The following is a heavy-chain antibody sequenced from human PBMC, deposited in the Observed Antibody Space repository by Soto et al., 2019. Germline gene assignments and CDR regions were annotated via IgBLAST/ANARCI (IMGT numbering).Heavy chain of an antibody. CDR2: TNQDGSEK. CDR1: GFIFSSSW. D-gene: IGHD2-21*01. J-gene: IGHJ5*02. CDR3: AKGFCTGGDCYGNWFDP. Sequence: PGGSLGLSCAASGFIFSSSWMIWVRQAPGKGLEWVANTNQDGSEKYYVDSVKGRFTISRDNAKNSVSLQMNSLRAEDTAVYYCAKGFCTGGDCYGNWFDPWGQGTLVTVSS. V-gene: IGHV3-7*01.